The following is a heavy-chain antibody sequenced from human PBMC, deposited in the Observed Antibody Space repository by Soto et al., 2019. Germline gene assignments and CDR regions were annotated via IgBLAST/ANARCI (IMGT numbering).Heavy chain of an antibody. D-gene: IGHD6-6*01. CDR3: ARAESSSSAGFDH. J-gene: IGHJ4*02. Sequence: SETLSLTCIVSGASISSYIWSWVRQPPGKGLEWVVHISNSGSPNYNPSLKSRVTISVDTSKNQFSLKLSSVTAADTAVYYCARAESSSSAGFDHWGRGTLVTVS. CDR2: ISNSGSP. CDR1: GASISSYI. V-gene: IGHV4-59*01.